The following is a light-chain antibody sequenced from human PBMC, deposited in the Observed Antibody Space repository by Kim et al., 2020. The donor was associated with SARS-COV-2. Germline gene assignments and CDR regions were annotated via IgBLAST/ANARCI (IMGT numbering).Light chain of an antibody. CDR2: DAS. J-gene: IGKJ1*01. CDR3: QQYGSSPQT. V-gene: IGKV3-20*01. CDR1: QRVSSNY. Sequence: SPGETATLSCRAGQRVSSNYLAWNQQKPGQAPRLLIYDASSRATGIPDRFSGSGSGTDFTLTISRLEPEDFAVYYCQQYGSSPQTFGQGTKVDIK.